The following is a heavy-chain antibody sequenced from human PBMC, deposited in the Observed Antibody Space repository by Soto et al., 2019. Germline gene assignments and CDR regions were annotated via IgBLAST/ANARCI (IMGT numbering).Heavy chain of an antibody. V-gene: IGHV4-34*01. D-gene: IGHD2-15*01. J-gene: IGHJ6*02. CDR3: ERIGYCSGGSCYSYYYYGMDV. Sequence: XAILSLTFAVYGGSFSGYYWSGIGQPPGKGLEWIGEINHSGSTNYNPSLKSRVTISVDTSKNQFSLKLSSVTAADTAVYYCERIGYCSGGSCYSYYYYGMDVWGQGTTVTVS. CDR2: INHSGST. CDR1: GGSFSGYY.